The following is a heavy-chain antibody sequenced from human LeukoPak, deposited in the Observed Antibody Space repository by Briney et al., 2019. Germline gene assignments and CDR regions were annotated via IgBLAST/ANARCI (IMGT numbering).Heavy chain of an antibody. CDR3: ARGHVVPAAMRYYYYYYYMDV. D-gene: IGHD2-2*01. V-gene: IGHV4-61*10. J-gene: IGHJ6*03. Sequence: SQTLSLTCSVSGGSISSGSYYWSWIRQPAGKGLEWIGYIYYSGSTNYNPSLKSRVTISVDTPKNQFSLKLSSVTAADTAVYYCARGHVVPAAMRYYYYYYYMDVWGKGTTVTVSS. CDR2: IYYSGST. CDR1: GGSISSGSYY.